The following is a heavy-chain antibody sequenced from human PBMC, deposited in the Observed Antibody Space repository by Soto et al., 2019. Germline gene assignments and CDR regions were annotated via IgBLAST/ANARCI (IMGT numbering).Heavy chain of an antibody. V-gene: IGHV3-21*01. CDR2: ISSSSSYI. CDR3: ARDPISSGHSDY. J-gene: IGHJ4*02. CDR1: GFTFSSYS. Sequence: PGGSLRLSCAASGFTFSSYSMNWVRQAPGKGLEWVSSISSSSSYIYYADSVKGRFTISRDNAKSSLYLQMNSLRAEDMVVYYCARDPISSGHSDYWGQGTLVTVSS. D-gene: IGHD6-19*01.